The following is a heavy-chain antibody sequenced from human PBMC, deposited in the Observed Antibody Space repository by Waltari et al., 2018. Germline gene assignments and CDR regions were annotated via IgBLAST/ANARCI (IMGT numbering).Heavy chain of an antibody. CDR2: IYHRGGT. CDR1: GGSISSGGYY. Sequence: QVQLQESGPGLVKPSQTLSLTCTVSGGSISSGGYYWSWIRQHPGKGLEWIGYIYHRGGTYYNPSLKSRVTIAVDRAKNQFSLKLSSVTAADTAVYYCASPRYSSGWYRQNDAFDIWGQGTMVTVSS. CDR3: ASPRYSSGWYRQNDAFDI. D-gene: IGHD6-19*01. V-gene: IGHV4-31*03. J-gene: IGHJ3*02.